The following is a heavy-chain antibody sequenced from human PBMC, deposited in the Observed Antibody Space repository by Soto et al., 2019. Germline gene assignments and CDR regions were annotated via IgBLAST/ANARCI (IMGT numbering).Heavy chain of an antibody. CDR3: ARDPTAAAGRNAFDI. D-gene: IGHD6-13*01. CDR2: ISSSSDYI. J-gene: IGHJ3*02. CDR1: GFTFSPNS. V-gene: IGHV3-21*01. Sequence: GGSLRLSCSASGFTFSPNSMNWVRQAPGKGLEWVATISSSSDYIYYADSVKGRFTISRDNARNSLFLEMNSLSVEDTAVYYCARDPTAAAGRNAFDIWGQGTMVTVSS.